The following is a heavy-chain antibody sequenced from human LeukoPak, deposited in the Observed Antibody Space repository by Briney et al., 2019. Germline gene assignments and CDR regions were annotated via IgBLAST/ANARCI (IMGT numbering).Heavy chain of an antibody. CDR1: GGSISSYY. D-gene: IGHD6-6*01. J-gene: IGHJ6*02. CDR2: IQNSAIYRAKI. CDR3: ARLSSTLYYSMDV. V-gene: IGHV4-59*08. Sequence: PSETLSLTCAVSGGSISSYYWIWIRLPPGKGLEWVGYIQNSAIYRAKIKSSPSLQSRVSLSIDTSKNQVSLTVNSVTAADTAVYYCARLSSTLYYSMDVWGPGTAVTVSS.